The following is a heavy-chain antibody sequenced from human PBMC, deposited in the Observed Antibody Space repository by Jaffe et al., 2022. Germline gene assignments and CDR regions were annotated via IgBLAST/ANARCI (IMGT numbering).Heavy chain of an antibody. J-gene: IGHJ4*02. D-gene: IGHD4-4*01. CDR1: GFSLSTSGMC. Sequence: QVTLRESGPALVKPTQTLTLTCTFSGFSLSTSGMCVSWIRQPPGKALEWLALIDWDDDKYYSTSLKTRLTISKDTSKNQVVLTMTNMDPVDTATYYCARIYVGPSYSNYYFDYWGQGTLVTVSS. CDR2: IDWDDDK. CDR3: ARIYVGPSYSNYYFDY. V-gene: IGHV2-70*01.